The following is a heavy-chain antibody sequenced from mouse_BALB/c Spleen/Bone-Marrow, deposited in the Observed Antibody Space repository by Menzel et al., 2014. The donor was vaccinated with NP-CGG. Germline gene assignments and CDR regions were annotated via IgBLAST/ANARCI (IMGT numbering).Heavy chain of an antibody. Sequence: EVKLEESGPSLVKPSQTLSLTCSVTGDSITSGYWNWIRKFPGNKLEYMGYINYSGGTYYNPSLKSRISITRDTSKNQYYLQLNSVTTEDTATYYCVRDYYGPWGQGTTLTVSS. V-gene: IGHV3-8*02. CDR3: VRDYYGP. D-gene: IGHD1-2*01. CDR2: INYSGGT. J-gene: IGHJ2*01. CDR1: GDSITSGY.